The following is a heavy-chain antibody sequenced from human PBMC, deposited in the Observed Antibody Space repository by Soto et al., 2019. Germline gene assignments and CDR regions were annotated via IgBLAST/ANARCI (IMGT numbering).Heavy chain of an antibody. J-gene: IGHJ4*02. V-gene: IGHV3-15*07. CDR2: IKAKTDGGTI. D-gene: IGHD1-26*01. CDR3: TTKGGSYVFDY. CDR1: GFTFSNAW. Sequence: EVQLAESGGGLVKPGGSLRISCAASGFTFSNAWMNWVRQVPGKGLEWVGLIKAKTDGGTIDYAAPVKGRFTISRDDSKKTLYLQMNSLKPEDTGVYFCTTKGGSYVFDYWGLGTLVTVSS.